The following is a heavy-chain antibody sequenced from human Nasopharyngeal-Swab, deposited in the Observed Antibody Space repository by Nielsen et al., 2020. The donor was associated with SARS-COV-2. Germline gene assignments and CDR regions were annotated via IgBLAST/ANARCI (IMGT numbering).Heavy chain of an antibody. J-gene: IGHJ4*02. CDR1: GGTFSSYA. V-gene: IGHV1-69*13. D-gene: IGHD5-18*01. CDR3: ARDMVPDGYSYGHSYFDY. Sequence: SVKLSCKASGGTFSSYAISWVRQAPGQGLEWMGGIIPIFGTANYAQKFQGRVTITADESTSTAYMELSSLRSEDTAVYYCARDMVPDGYSYGHSYFDYWGQGTLVTVSS. CDR2: IIPIFGTA.